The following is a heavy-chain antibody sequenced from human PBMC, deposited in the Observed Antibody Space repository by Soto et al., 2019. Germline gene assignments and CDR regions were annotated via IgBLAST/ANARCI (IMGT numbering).Heavy chain of an antibody. CDR2: INHSGST. D-gene: IGHD2-15*01. Sequence: SETLSLTCAVYGGSFSGYYWSWIRQPPGKGLEWIGEINHSGSTNYNPSLKSRVTISVDTSKNQFSLKLSSVTAADTAVYYCACDAAGTDYFHHWGQGTLVTVSS. V-gene: IGHV4-34*01. J-gene: IGHJ1*01. CDR1: GGSFSGYY. CDR3: ACDAAGTDYFHH.